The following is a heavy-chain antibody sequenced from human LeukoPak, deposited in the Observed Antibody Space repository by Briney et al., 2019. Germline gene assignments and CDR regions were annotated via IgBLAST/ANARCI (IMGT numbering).Heavy chain of an antibody. CDR2: INPNTGGT. Sequence: GASVKVSCKTSGYIFTGYYIHWVRQAPGQGLEWMGWINPNTGGTNYAQDFQGRVTMTRDTYVTTAYMELRSLRSDDTAVYFCARGRESGRSDAFDLWGQGTMVTVSS. J-gene: IGHJ3*01. CDR1: GYIFTGYY. V-gene: IGHV1-2*02. CDR3: ARGRESGRSDAFDL. D-gene: IGHD3-10*01.